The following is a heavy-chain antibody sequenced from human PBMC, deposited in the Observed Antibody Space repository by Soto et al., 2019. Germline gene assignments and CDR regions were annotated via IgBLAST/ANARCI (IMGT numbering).Heavy chain of an antibody. CDR3: ARGDSQVSSVFDY. CDR2: IYYNGDT. J-gene: IGHJ4*02. D-gene: IGHD3-16*01. V-gene: IGHV4-31*03. Sequence: PSATLSLTCSVSGGPFPSGGYYWSWIRQEPGKGLEWIGYIYYNGDTSYNPSLRSRVTISADTSKTQFSLRLRSVTSADTAVYYCARGDSQVSSVFDYWGQGMLVTVSS. CDR1: GGPFPSGGYY.